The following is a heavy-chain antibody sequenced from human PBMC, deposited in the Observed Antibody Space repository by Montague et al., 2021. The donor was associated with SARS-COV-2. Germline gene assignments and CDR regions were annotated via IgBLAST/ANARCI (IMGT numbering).Heavy chain of an antibody. D-gene: IGHD4-17*01. CDR1: GFTFSSYG. CDR2: IWYDGSNK. J-gene: IGHJ2*01. V-gene: IGHV3-33*01. Sequence: SLRLSCAASGFTFSSYGMHWVRQAPGKGLEWVAVIWYDGSNKYYADSVKGRFTISRDNSQNTLYLQMNSLRAEDTAVYYCARADYGDWSLDLWGRGTLVTVSS. CDR3: ARADYGDWSLDL.